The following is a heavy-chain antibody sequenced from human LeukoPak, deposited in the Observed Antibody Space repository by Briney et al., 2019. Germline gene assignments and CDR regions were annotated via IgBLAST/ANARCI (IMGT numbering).Heavy chain of an antibody. J-gene: IGHJ6*03. CDR3: ARGGGDYYMDV. V-gene: IGHV4-34*01. CDR1: AGSIRSHY. Sequence: SETLSLTCTVSAGSIRSHYWAWIRQPPGKGLEWLGEINHSRSTNYNPSLKSRVTISVDTSKNQFSRKLSSVTAADTAVYYCARGGGDYYMDVWVKGTTVTVSS. CDR2: INHSRST.